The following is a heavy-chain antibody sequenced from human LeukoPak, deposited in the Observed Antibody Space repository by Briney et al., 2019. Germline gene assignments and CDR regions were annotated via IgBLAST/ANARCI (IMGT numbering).Heavy chain of an antibody. J-gene: IGHJ3*02. CDR1: GGSFSGYY. V-gene: IGHV4-34*01. D-gene: IGHD3-16*01. Sequence: SETLSLTCAVYGGSFSGYYWSWIRQPPGKGLEWIGEINHSGSTNSNPSLKNRVTISVDPSKNQFSLKLRSVTAADTAVYYCARQETVLLEGRFGFDTWGQGTVVTVSS. CDR3: ARQETVLLEGRFGFDT. CDR2: INHSGST.